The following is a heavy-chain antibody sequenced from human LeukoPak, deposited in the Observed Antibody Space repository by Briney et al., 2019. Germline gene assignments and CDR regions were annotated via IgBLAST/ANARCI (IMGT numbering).Heavy chain of an antibody. CDR2: IYYSGST. Sequence: SETLSLTCTISGGSISSYYWIWIRKPPGKELEWIGYIYYSGSTNYNPSLKSRVTISVDTSKNQFSLKLSSVTAADTAVYYCARTYGDYFDYWGQGTLVTVSS. CDR1: GGSISSYY. D-gene: IGHD4-17*01. CDR3: ARTYGDYFDY. V-gene: IGHV4-59*01. J-gene: IGHJ4*02.